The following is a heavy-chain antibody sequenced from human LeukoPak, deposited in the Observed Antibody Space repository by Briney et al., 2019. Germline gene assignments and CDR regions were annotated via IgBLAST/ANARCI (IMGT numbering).Heavy chain of an antibody. CDR3: ARDPKSVRGRVDY. J-gene: IGHJ4*02. CDR1: GFPSGSFA. V-gene: IGHV3-23*01. D-gene: IGHD1-26*01. CDR2: ISAGGGST. Sequence: PGGSLRLSCAASGFPSGSFAMSWVRQAPGKGLEWVSSISAGGGSTWYADSVKGRFTISRDNSKNTLYLQMNSLRADDTAVYYCARDPKSVRGRVDYWGQGTLVTVSS.